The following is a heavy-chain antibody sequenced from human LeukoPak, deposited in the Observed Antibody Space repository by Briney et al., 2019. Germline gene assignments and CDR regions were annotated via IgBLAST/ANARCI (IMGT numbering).Heavy chain of an antibody. Sequence: GGSLRLSCAASVFTVSSNYRSWVRPAPGKGREWVSVIYSGGSTYYADSVKGRFTISRDNSKNTLYLQMNSLRAEDTAVYYCARSKAPYGDFDYWGQGTLVTVSS. CDR1: VFTVSSNY. V-gene: IGHV3-53*01. CDR3: ARSKAPYGDFDY. J-gene: IGHJ4*02. CDR2: IYSGGST. D-gene: IGHD3-10*01.